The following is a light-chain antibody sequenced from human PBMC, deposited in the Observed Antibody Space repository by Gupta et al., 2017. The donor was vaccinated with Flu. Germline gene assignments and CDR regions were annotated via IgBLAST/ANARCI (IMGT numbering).Light chain of an antibody. CDR1: QSVSSSY. CDR3: QQYCSPLT. Sequence: EIVLTQSPGTLSLSPGERATLSCRASQSVSSSYLAWYQQKPGQAPRLLIYGASSRATGIPARFSGRGDVKDFTLTSSRRETEDFAVYYGQQYCSPLTFGQGTKVEIK. J-gene: IGKJ1*01. V-gene: IGKV3-20*01. CDR2: GAS.